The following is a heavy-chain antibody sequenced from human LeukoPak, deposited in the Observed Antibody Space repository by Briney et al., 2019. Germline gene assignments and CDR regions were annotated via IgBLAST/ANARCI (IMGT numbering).Heavy chain of an antibody. CDR1: GYSFTTYW. CDR2: IYPGDSDT. CDR3: ARRQAAAVDWFDS. J-gene: IGHJ5*01. V-gene: IGHV5-51*01. Sequence: GESLQISCKGSGYSFTTYWIGWVRQMPGKGLEWIGIIYPGDSDTRYSPSFQGQVTISADKSISTAYLQWSSLKASDTAMYYCARRQAAAVDWFDSWGQGTLVTGSS. D-gene: IGHD6-25*01.